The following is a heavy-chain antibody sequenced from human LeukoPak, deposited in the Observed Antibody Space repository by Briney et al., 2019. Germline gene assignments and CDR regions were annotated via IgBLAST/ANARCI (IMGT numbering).Heavy chain of an antibody. CDR2: INTNTGNP. D-gene: IGHD3-22*01. V-gene: IGHV7-4-1*02. CDR3: ARGGHYYDSSGYSFRDAFDI. CDR1: GYTFTSYA. Sequence: ASVKVSCKASGYTFTSYAMNLVRQAPGQGLEWMGWINTNTGNPTYAQGFTGRFAFSTYTSVSTAYLQLSSIKAEDTAVYYCARGGHYYDSSGYSFRDAFDIWGQGTMVTVSS. J-gene: IGHJ3*02.